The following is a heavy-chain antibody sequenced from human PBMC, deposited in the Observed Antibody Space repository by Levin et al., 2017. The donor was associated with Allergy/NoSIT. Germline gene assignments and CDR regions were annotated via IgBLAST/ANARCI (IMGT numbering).Heavy chain of an antibody. V-gene: IGHV4-31*03. CDR2: IYYSGST. J-gene: IGHJ4*02. CDR3: ARAPQRGYSYGGRALNFDY. D-gene: IGHD5-18*01. CDR1: GGSISSGGYY. Sequence: SETLSLTCTVSGGSISSGGYYWSWIRQHPGKGLEWIGYIYYSGSTYYNPSLKSRVTISVDTSKNQFSLKLSSVTAADTAVYYCARAPQRGYSYGGRALNFDYWGQGTLVTVSS.